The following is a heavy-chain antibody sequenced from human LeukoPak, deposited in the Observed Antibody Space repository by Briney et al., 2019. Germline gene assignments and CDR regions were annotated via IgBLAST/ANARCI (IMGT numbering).Heavy chain of an antibody. D-gene: IGHD6-13*01. CDR3: AALHLGIAAAGNYFDY. CDR1: GYTFTGYY. CDR2: INPNSGGT. V-gene: IGHV1-2*02. Sequence: ASVKVSCKASGYTFTGYYMHWVRQAPGQGLEWMGWINPNSGGTNYAQKFQGRVTMTRDTSISTAYMELSRLRSDDTAVYYCAALHLGIAAAGNYFDYWGQGTLVTVSS. J-gene: IGHJ4*02.